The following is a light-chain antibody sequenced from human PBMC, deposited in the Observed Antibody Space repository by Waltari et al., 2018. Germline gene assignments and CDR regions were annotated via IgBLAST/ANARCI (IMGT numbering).Light chain of an antibody. Sequence: DIVMTQSPDSLAVSLGERATINCKSSQSVLYSSNSLNYLAWYQQKPGQPPKLLIYWASTRESGVPDRFSGSGSGTDFTLTISSLQAEDVAVYYCQQFYSTPYTFGQGTKLE. V-gene: IGKV4-1*01. CDR2: WAS. CDR1: QSVLYSSNSLNY. J-gene: IGKJ2*01. CDR3: QQFYSTPYT.